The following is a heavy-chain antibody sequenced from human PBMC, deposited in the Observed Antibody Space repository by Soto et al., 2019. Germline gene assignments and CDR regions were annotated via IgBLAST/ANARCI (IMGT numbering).Heavy chain of an antibody. D-gene: IGHD1-26*01. CDR1: GGTFSSYA. CDR3: ARKDSGSYYGGAFDI. V-gene: IGHV1-69*13. Sequence: GASVKVSCKASGGTFSSYAISWVRQAPGQGLEWMGGIIPIFGTANYAQKFQGRVTITADESTSTAYMELSSLRSEDTAVYYCARKDSGSYYGGAFDIWGQGTMVTVSS. CDR2: IIPIFGTA. J-gene: IGHJ3*02.